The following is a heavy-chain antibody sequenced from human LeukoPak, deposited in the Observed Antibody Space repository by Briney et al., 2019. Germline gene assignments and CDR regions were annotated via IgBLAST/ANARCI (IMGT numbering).Heavy chain of an antibody. D-gene: IGHD1-7*01. Sequence: GGSLRLSCAASGFTFRSYAMHWVRQAPGKGLEWVAVVSYNGSNKYYVDSVKGRFTISRDNFNNTLYLQMNSLRAEDTAVYYCAKDERNWNYNLASQTYDWGQGTLVTVSS. J-gene: IGHJ4*02. CDR1: GFTFRSYA. CDR3: AKDERNWNYNLASQTYD. CDR2: VSYNGSNK. V-gene: IGHV3-30*18.